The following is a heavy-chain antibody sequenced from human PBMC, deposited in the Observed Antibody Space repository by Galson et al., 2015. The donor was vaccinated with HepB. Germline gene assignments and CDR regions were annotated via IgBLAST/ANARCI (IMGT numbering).Heavy chain of an antibody. CDR1: GDSISSHH. D-gene: IGHD1-14*01. J-gene: IGHJ6*03. CDR2: IHETAAT. V-gene: IGHV4-59*11. Sequence: TLSLTCTVPGDSISSHHWSWSRQPPGEGLGWIGYIHETAATNYNPSLKSRVIISVDMSKNQLFLNLSSVTAADTAVYYCARLVPPANLIYFYYYMDVWGKGTTVTVSS. CDR3: ARLVPPANLIYFYYYMDV.